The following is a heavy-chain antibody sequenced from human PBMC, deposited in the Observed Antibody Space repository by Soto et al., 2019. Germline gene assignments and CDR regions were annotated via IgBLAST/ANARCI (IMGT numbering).Heavy chain of an antibody. J-gene: IGHJ6*02. D-gene: IGHD6-13*01. CDR2: IKQDGSEK. CDR3: ARVAGQQLGGPRPRYYYYGMEV. Sequence: WGSLRLSCAASAFTFSSYWMSWFLQATGKGLEWVANIKQDGSEKYYVDSVKGRFTISRDNAKNSLYLQMNSLRAEDTAVYYCARVAGQQLGGPRPRYYYYGMEVWGQETTVGVSS. V-gene: IGHV3-7*03. CDR1: AFTFSSYW.